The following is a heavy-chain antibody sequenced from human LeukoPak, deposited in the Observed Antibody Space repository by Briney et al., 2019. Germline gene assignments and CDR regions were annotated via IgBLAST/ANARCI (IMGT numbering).Heavy chain of an antibody. Sequence: QSGGSLRLSCAASGSTFSSYAMSWVRQAPGKGLEWVSAISGSGGSTYYADSVKGRFTISRDNSKNTLYLQMNSLRAEDTAVYYCAKDRLGAIHAPPDYFDYWGQGTLVTVSS. V-gene: IGHV3-23*01. CDR1: GSTFSSYA. D-gene: IGHD1-26*01. CDR3: AKDRLGAIHAPPDYFDY. CDR2: ISGSGGST. J-gene: IGHJ4*02.